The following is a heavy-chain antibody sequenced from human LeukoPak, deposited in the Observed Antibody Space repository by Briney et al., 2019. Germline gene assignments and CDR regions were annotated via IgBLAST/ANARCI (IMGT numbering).Heavy chain of an antibody. CDR3: ATSGTGGDY. CDR1: GYTFTDYY. CDR2: VDPEDGET. D-gene: IGHD3-10*01. J-gene: IGHJ4*02. Sequence: ASVTVSCKASGYTFTDYYMHWVQQAPGKGLEWMGRVDPEDGETIYAEKFQGRVTITADTSTDTAYMELSSLRSEDTAVYSCATSGTGGDYWGQGTLVTVSS. V-gene: IGHV1-69-2*01.